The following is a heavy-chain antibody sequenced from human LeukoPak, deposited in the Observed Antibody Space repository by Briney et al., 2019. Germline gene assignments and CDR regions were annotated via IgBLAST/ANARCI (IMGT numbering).Heavy chain of an antibody. Sequence: ASVKVSCKASGYTFTSYGVSWVRQAPGQGLEWMGWISAYNGNTNYAQKLQDRVTMTTDTSTSTAYMELRSLRSDDTAVYYCARDEDYGIFVNVDYWGQGTLVTVSS. J-gene: IGHJ4*02. V-gene: IGHV1-18*01. CDR1: GYTFTSYG. CDR2: ISAYNGNT. CDR3: ARDEDYGIFVNVDY. D-gene: IGHD4-17*01.